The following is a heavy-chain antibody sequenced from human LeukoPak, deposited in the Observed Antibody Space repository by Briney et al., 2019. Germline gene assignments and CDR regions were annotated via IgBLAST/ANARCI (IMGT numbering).Heavy chain of an antibody. D-gene: IGHD4-17*01. V-gene: IGHV3-30*04. CDR1: GFTFSSYA. J-gene: IGHJ3*02. CDR3: AKGTHDYGDYLGAFDI. Sequence: GGSLRLSCAASGFTFSSYAMHWVRQAPGKGLEWVAVISYDGSNKYYADSVKGRFTISRDNSKNTLYLQMNSLRAEDTAVYYCAKGTHDYGDYLGAFDIWGQGTMVTVSS. CDR2: ISYDGSNK.